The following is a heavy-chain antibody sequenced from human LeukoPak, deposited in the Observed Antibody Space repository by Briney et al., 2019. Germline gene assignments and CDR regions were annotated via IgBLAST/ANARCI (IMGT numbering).Heavy chain of an antibody. V-gene: IGHV1-8*01. J-gene: IGHJ6*03. CDR2: MNPNSGNT. CDR3: ARHEVFGGVVPQEWYYYMDV. CDR1: GYTFTSYD. Sequence: ASVKVSCKASGYTFTSYDINWVRQATGQGLEWMGWMNPNSGNTGYAQKLQGRVTMTTDTSTSTAYMELRSLRSDDTAVYYCARHEVFGGVVPQEWYYYMDVWGKGTTVTVSS. D-gene: IGHD3-16*01.